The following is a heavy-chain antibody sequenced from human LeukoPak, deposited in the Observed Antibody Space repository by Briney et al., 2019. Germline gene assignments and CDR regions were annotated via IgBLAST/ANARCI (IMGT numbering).Heavy chain of an antibody. D-gene: IGHD6-13*01. Sequence: PGGSLRLSCAASGFTFSSYAMHWVRQAPGKGLEWVAVISYDGSNKYYADSVKGRFTISRDNSKNTLYLQMNSLRAEDTAVYYCARERRNSSSWWPGGNDAFDIWGQGTMVTVSS. CDR2: ISYDGSNK. CDR3: ARERRNSSSWWPGGNDAFDI. J-gene: IGHJ3*02. V-gene: IGHV3-30-3*01. CDR1: GFTFSSYA.